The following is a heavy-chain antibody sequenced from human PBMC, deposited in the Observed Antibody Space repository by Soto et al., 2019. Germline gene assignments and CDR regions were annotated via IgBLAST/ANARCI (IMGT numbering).Heavy chain of an antibody. V-gene: IGHV4-61*01. D-gene: IGHD3-3*01. Sequence: SDTLSLTCRVSGVSVGSGSCYWSWIRQPPGKGLEWIGYTLYSGRPNYNPSLQSLQSRVTISVDTSRNQFSLRLTSVTAADTALYYCARHDFYHRSFDIWGQGTLVNVS. CDR2: TLYSGRP. CDR3: ARHDFYHRSFDI. CDR1: GVSVGSGSCY. J-gene: IGHJ3*02.